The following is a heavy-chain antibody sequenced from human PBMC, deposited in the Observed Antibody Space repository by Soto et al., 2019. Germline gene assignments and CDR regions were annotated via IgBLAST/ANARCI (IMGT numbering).Heavy chain of an antibody. V-gene: IGHV3-48*03. J-gene: IGHJ6*02. CDR1: GFTFSNYD. CDR2: ISTSGGTI. D-gene: IGHD3-10*01. Sequence: PGGSLRLSCAASGFTFSNYDINWVRQAPGKGLEWVSYISTSGGTIYYADSVKGRFTISRDNAKNSLYLQMNSLSGEDSAVYYCAREGSVSSSDYYAYYYGMDVWGQGTTVTVS. CDR3: AREGSVSSSDYYAYYYGMDV.